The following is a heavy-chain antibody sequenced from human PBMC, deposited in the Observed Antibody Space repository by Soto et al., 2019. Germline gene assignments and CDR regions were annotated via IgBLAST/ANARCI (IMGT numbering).Heavy chain of an antibody. Sequence: QVQLQQWGAGLLKPSETLSLTCAVYGGSFSGYYWSWIRQPPGKGLEWIGEINHSGSTNYNPSLKSRVTISVDTSKNQFSLKLGSVTAADTAVYYCATRAPDILTGYHHDYWGQGTLVTVSS. CDR3: ATRAPDILTGYHHDY. J-gene: IGHJ4*02. CDR2: INHSGST. V-gene: IGHV4-34*01. D-gene: IGHD3-9*01. CDR1: GGSFSGYY.